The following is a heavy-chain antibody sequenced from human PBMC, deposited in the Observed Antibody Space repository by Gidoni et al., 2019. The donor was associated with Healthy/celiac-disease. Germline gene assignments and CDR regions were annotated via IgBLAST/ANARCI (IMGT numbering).Heavy chain of an antibody. D-gene: IGHD3-10*01. CDR2: IIPSLGIA. Sequence: SSYAICLLRQSPGQGLEWMGRIIPSLGIANYAQKCQGRVTITADKSTSTAYMELSSLRSEDTAVYYCARGSGSGSSPLDYWGQGTLVTVSS. CDR1: SSYA. V-gene: IGHV1-69*04. CDR3: ARGSGSGSSPLDY. J-gene: IGHJ4*02.